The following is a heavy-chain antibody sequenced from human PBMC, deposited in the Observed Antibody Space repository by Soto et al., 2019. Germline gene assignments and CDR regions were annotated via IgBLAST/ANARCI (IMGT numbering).Heavy chain of an antibody. D-gene: IGHD3-3*01. CDR1: DGSISNFY. J-gene: IGHJ4*02. V-gene: IGHV4-34*01. CDR2: INHTGST. Sequence: KTSETLSLTCTVSDGSISNFYWSWIRQPPGKGLEWIGEINHTGSTKYNPSLKNRVTISLDTSKNQFSLSLRSVTAADTAVYYCARGREIFGAVTPFEYWGQGTQVTVSS. CDR3: ARGREIFGAVTPFEY.